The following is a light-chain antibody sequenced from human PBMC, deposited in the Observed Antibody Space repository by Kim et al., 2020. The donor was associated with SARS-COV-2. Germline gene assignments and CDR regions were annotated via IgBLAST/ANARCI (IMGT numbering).Light chain of an antibody. J-gene: IGLJ3*02. Sequence: ELTQPPSTSGTPGQRVTISCSGSSSNIGSITVNWYQQLPGTAPKLLIYSNNQRPSGVPDRFSGSKSGTSASLAISGLQSEDEADYYCAAWDDSLNGPVFGGGTKVTVL. CDR2: SNN. CDR1: SSNIGSIT. CDR3: AAWDDSLNGPV. V-gene: IGLV1-44*01.